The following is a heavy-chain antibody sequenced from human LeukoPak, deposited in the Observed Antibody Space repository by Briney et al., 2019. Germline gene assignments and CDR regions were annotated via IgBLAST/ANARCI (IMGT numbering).Heavy chain of an antibody. D-gene: IGHD4-17*01. V-gene: IGHV3-11*06. CDR1: GFTFSDYY. CDR2: ISSSSSSYT. CDR3: ARGFHLREYDYGDYVAEYFQH. J-gene: IGHJ1*01. Sequence: PGGSLRLSCAASGFTFSDYYMSWIRQAPGKGLEWVSYISSSSSSYTNYADSVKGRFTISRDNAKNSLYLQMNSLRAEDTAVYYRARGFHLREYDYGDYVAEYFQHWGQGTLVTVSS.